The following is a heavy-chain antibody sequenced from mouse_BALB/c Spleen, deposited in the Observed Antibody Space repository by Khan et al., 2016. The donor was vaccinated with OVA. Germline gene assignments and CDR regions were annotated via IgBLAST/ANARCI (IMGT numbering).Heavy chain of an antibody. J-gene: IGHJ3*01. Sequence: VQLQQSGAELVRPGVSVKISCKGSGYTFTDFTMHWVKQSHAKSLEWIGVISTYYGDADYNQNFKGKATMTVDKSSSTAYMELARLTSEDSAISAVARGGGGDRFAYWGQGTLVTVSA. CDR2: ISTYYGDA. CDR1: GYTFTDFT. CDR3: ARGGGGDRFAY. D-gene: IGHD6-2*01. V-gene: IGHV1S137*01.